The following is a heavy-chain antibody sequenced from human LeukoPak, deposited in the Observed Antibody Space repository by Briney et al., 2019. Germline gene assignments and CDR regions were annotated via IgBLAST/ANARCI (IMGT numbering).Heavy chain of an antibody. V-gene: IGHV3-33*01. D-gene: IGHD3-10*01. CDR1: GFTFSSYG. CDR2: IWYDGSNE. Sequence: GGSLRLSWAASGFTFSSYGMHGFGQAPGPGLEGVEVIWYDGSNEQYADSVKGRFTISRDNSKNTLYLQMNSLRAEDTAVYYCVRDEGGSGRVPYYWGQGTLLTVSS. CDR3: VRDEGGSGRVPYY. J-gene: IGHJ4*02.